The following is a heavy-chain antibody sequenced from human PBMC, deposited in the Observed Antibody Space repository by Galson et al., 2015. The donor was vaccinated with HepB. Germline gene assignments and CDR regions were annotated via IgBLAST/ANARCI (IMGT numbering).Heavy chain of an antibody. D-gene: IGHD4-17*01. V-gene: IGHV4-61*01. CDR1: GGSVSSGSYY. J-gene: IGHJ6*02. Sequence: LSLTCTVSGGSVSSGSYYWSWIRQPPGKGLEWIGYIYYSGSTNYNPSLKSRVTISVDTSKNQFSLKLSSVTAADTAVYYCARDVPVTPGNYYYGMDVWGQGTTVTVSS. CDR2: IYYSGST. CDR3: ARDVPVTPGNYYYGMDV.